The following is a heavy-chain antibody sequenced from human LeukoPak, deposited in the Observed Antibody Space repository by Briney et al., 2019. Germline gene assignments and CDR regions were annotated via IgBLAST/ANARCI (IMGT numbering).Heavy chain of an antibody. CDR1: GFIVSSNH. Sequence: GGSLRLSCAVSGFIVSSNHMNWVRQAPGKGLEWVSVIYSGGYSGGGPFYADPVKGRFTTSSDSSKNTLFLQMNSLRAEDTAVYYCARDVYGDGYNSFDYWGLGILVTVSS. CDR3: ARDVYGDGYNSFDY. CDR2: IYSGGYSGGGP. D-gene: IGHD5-24*01. J-gene: IGHJ4*02. V-gene: IGHV3-66*01.